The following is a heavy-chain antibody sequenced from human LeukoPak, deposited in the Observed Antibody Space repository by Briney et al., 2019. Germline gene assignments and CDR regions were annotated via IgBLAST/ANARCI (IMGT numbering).Heavy chain of an antibody. V-gene: IGHV4-59*08. CDR1: GGSLSSYY. CDR2: IYSSGSI. CDR3: ARQFEF. J-gene: IGHJ4*02. Sequence: NASETLSLTCIVFGGSLSSYYWVWVRQPPGKGLEWIGLIYSSGSIKYNPSLKSRLTISLDTSKNQISLKLTSVTAADTAIYYCARQFEFWGQGTLVTVSS.